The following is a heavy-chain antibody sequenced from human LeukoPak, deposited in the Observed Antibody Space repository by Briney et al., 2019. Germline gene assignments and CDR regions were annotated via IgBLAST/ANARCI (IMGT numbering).Heavy chain of an antibody. CDR1: GFTFTSFA. D-gene: IGHD1-26*01. V-gene: IGHV1-58*01. Sequence: ASLKVSCKASGFTFTSFAVQWVRQARGQRLEWRGWIVVGSGNTNYAEKFQERVTITRDMSTSTTYMDRSNLRSEDTAVYYCAAGEAGPTLAVDIWAQGTMVTVSS. CDR3: AAGEAGPTLAVDI. CDR2: IVVGSGNT. J-gene: IGHJ3*02.